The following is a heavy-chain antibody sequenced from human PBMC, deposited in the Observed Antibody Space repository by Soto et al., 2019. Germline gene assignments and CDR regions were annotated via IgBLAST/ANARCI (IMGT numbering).Heavy chain of an antibody. V-gene: IGHV1-46*03. J-gene: IGHJ6*02. CDR2: INPSGGST. CDR3: AREGGPTGITGTTDYGIDI. CDR1: GYTFTSYY. Sequence: ASVKVSCKASGYTFTSYYMHWVRQAPGQGLEWMGIINPSGGSTSYAQKFQGRVTMTRDTCTSTVYMELSSLRSEDTAVYYCAREGGPTGITGTTDYGIDIWAQGTTVTVSS. D-gene: IGHD1-20*01.